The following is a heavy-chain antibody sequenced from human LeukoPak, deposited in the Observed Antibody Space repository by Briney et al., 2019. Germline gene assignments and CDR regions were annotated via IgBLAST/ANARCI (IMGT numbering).Heavy chain of an antibody. J-gene: IGHJ4*02. CDR3: AAGPWELDF. CDR1: GGSFSGYY. CDR2: INHSGST. Sequence: SETPSLTCAVYGGSFSGYYWSWIRQPPGKGLEWIGEINHSGSTNYNPSLKSRATISVDTSNNQFSLRLTSVTAADTAMYYCAAGPWELDFWGQGTLVTVSS. D-gene: IGHD1-26*01. V-gene: IGHV4-34*01.